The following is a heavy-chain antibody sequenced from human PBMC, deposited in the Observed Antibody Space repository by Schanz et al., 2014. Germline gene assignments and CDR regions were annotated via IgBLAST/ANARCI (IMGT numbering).Heavy chain of an antibody. CDR1: GFTFSNAW. Sequence: AQVVESGGGLVKPGGSLRLSCVASGFTFSNAWMNWVRQAPGKGLEWVAFIRYDASNEYYADSVKGRFTISRDNSKNTLYLQMNSLRPDDTAVYYCAKALKPYIASRNGLDVWGHGTTVTVSS. CDR2: IRYDASNE. J-gene: IGHJ6*02. V-gene: IGHV3-30*02. CDR3: AKALKPYIASRNGLDV. D-gene: IGHD3-16*01.